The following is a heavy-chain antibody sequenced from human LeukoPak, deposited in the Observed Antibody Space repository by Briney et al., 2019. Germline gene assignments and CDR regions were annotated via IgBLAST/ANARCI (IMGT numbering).Heavy chain of an antibody. Sequence: PSETLSLTCTVSGGSISSSSYYWGWIRQPPGKGLEWIASIHYSGSTYYNPSLKSRVTISVDTSKNQFSLKLSSVTAADTAAYYCARVKGKAVAGLHAAFDIWGQGTMVTVSS. CDR1: GGSISSSSYY. J-gene: IGHJ3*02. CDR2: IHYSGST. CDR3: ARVKGKAVAGLHAAFDI. D-gene: IGHD6-19*01. V-gene: IGHV4-39*07.